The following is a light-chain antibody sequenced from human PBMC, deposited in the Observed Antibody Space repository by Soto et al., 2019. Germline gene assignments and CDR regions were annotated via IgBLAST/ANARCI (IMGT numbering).Light chain of an antibody. CDR1: SSNIGAGYD. Sequence: QSALTQPPSVSGAPGQRVTISCTGSSSNIGAGYDVHWYQQLPGTAPKLLIYGNSNRPSGVPDRFSGSKSGTSASLAITGLQAEDEADYYCQSYDSRLSEVFGGGTKLTVL. CDR2: GNS. CDR3: QSYDSRLSEV. J-gene: IGLJ2*01. V-gene: IGLV1-40*01.